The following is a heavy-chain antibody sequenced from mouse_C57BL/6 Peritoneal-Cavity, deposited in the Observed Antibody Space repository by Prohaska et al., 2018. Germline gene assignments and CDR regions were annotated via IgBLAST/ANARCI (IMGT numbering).Heavy chain of an antibody. CDR2: INSDGSAI. CDR3: MRYSSYWYFDV. CDR1: GFTFSGFW. Sequence: EVQLLETGGGLVQPGGSRGLSCEGSGFTFSGFWMSWVRQTPGKTLEWIGDINSDGSAINYAPSIKDRFTIFADNDKSSLYLQMSNVRSEDTAMYFCMRYSSYWYFDVWGTGTTVTVSS. J-gene: IGHJ1*03. V-gene: IGHV11-2*01. D-gene: IGHD1-1*01.